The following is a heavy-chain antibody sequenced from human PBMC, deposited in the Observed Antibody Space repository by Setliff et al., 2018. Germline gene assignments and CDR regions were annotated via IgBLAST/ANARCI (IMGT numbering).Heavy chain of an antibody. D-gene: IGHD6-19*01. CDR3: ARVLSVADYYYYYGMDV. J-gene: IGHJ6*02. CDR1: GFTFSSYS. V-gene: IGHV3-21*01. Sequence: SCAASGFTFSSYSMNWVRQAPGKGLEWVSSISSSSSYIYYADSVKGRFTISRDNAKNSLYLQMNSLRAEDTAVYYCARVLSVADYYYYYGMDVWGQGTTVTVSS. CDR2: ISSSSSYI.